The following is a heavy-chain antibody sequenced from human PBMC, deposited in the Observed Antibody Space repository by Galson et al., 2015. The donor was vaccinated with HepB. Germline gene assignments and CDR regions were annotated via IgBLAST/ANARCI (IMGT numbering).Heavy chain of an antibody. Sequence: SLRLSCAASAFTFSNFGMHWVRQAPGKGLEWVAFIRYDGNDKYYGDSVKGRFTISRDNSKNTLYLQMHSLRAEDTAVYYCAKNTSPYCRSTSCYEGYFLHRGQGTLVTVSS. CDR3: AKNTSPYCRSTSCYEGYFLH. V-gene: IGHV3-30*02. CDR1: AFTFSNFG. CDR2: IRYDGNDK. D-gene: IGHD2-2*01. J-gene: IGHJ1*01.